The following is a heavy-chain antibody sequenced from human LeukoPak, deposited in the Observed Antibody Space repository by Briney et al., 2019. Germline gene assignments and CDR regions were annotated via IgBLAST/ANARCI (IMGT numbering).Heavy chain of an antibody. CDR3: ARDRARYYDILTGYSPPEFDY. J-gene: IGHJ4*02. V-gene: IGHV1-18*01. D-gene: IGHD3-9*01. CDR2: MSAYNGNT. Sequence: ASVKVSCKASGYTFTSYGIGWVRQAPGQGLEWMGWMSAYNGNTNYVQKLQGRVTMTTDTSTSTACMELRSLRSDDTAVYYCARDRARYYDILTGYSPPEFDYWGQGTLVTVSS. CDR1: GYTFTSYG.